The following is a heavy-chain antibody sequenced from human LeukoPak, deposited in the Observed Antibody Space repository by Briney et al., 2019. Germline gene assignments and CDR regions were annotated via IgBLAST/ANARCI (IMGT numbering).Heavy chain of an antibody. J-gene: IGHJ4*02. CDR2: FSGSGAST. D-gene: IGHD3-9*01. V-gene: IGHV3-23*01. CDR3: AKDLNFEGYFDY. Sequence: GGSLRLSCAASGFTFSRYAMSCVRQAPGKGLEWVSAFSGSGASTYYADSVKGRFTISRDNSKNTLYLQMNSLRAEDTAVYYCAKDLNFEGYFDYWGQGTLVTVSS. CDR1: GFTFSRYA.